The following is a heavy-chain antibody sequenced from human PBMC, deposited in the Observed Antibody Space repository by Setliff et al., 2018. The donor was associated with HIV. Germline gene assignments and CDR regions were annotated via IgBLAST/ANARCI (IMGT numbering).Heavy chain of an antibody. CDR2: IKEDGSEK. V-gene: IGHV3-7*01. D-gene: IGHD4-4*01. Sequence: GGSLRLSCAASGFTFSSYWMSWVRQAPGKGLEWVANIKEDGSEKYYVDSVKGRFTISRDNAKNSLFLQMNSLRAEDTAVYYCARDGVPRVDYNPHYFDYWGQGTLVTVSS. J-gene: IGHJ4*02. CDR1: GFTFSSYW. CDR3: ARDGVPRVDYNPHYFDY.